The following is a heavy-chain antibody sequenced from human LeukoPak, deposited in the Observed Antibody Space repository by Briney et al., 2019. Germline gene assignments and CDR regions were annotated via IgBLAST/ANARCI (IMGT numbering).Heavy chain of an antibody. Sequence: GASVKLSCKASGYIFTDYYMHWVRQAPGQRLEWMGWINPKSDGTKYAQNFQGRVTMTWDTSISTAYMGVRRLRSDDTAMFYCVRDSPGTTAFDLWGQGTMVTVSS. CDR3: VRDSPGTTAFDL. CDR1: GYIFTDYY. CDR2: INPKSDGT. V-gene: IGHV1-2*02. D-gene: IGHD1-1*01. J-gene: IGHJ3*01.